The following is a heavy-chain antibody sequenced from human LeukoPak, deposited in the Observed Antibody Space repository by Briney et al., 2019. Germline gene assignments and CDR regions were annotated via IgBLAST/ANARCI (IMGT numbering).Heavy chain of an antibody. D-gene: IGHD3-22*01. CDR2: VYYSEST. CDR1: GGSISCSNSY. Sequence: SETLSLTCTVSGGSISCSNSYWGWIRQPPGKGLEWIGSVYYSESTHYNPSLKSRVTISVDTSKNQFSLKLSSVTATDTAVYYCARQKEVVVISDAFDIWGQGTMVTVSS. CDR3: ARQKEVVVISDAFDI. J-gene: IGHJ3*02. V-gene: IGHV4-39*01.